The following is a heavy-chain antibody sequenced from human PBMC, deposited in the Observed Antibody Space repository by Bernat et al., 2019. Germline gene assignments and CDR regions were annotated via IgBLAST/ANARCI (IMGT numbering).Heavy chain of an antibody. D-gene: IGHD5-24*01. CDR3: ARDRGRDGYNYDDY. CDR2: ISYDGSNK. J-gene: IGHJ4*02. Sequence: QVQLVESGGGVVQPGRSLRLSCAASGFTFSSYGMHWVRQAPGKGLEWVAVISYDGSNKYYADSVKGRFTISRDNSKNTLYLQMNSLRAEDTAVYYCARDRGRDGYNYDDYWGQGTLVTVSS. CDR1: GFTFSSYG. V-gene: IGHV3-30*03.